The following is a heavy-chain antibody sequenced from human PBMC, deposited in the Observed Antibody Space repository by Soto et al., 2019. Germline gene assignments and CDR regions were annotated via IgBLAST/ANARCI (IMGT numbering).Heavy chain of an antibody. CDR3: ARTPLAYYDSSGYPDAFDI. CDR2: IIPILGIA. Sequence: ASVKVSCKASGGTFSSYTNSWVRQAPGQGLEWMGRIIPILGIANYAQKFQVRVTITADKSTSTAYMELSSLRSEDTAVYSCARTPLAYYDSSGYPDAFDIWGQGTMVTVSS. J-gene: IGHJ3*02. D-gene: IGHD3-22*01. CDR1: GGTFSSYT. V-gene: IGHV1-69*02.